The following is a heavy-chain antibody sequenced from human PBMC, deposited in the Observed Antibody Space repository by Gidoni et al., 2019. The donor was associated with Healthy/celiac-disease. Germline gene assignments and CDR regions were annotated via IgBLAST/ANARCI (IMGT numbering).Heavy chain of an antibody. Sequence: XXTLXXXGPTLVKPTQTLTLTCTFSGFTLITXGVGVGWIRQPPGKALEWLALIYWNDDKRYSPSLKSRLTITKDTSKNQXXLTXXXMDPXDTXXXYCXXSPIXXFGGXXYGXXXWGXXTT. CDR3: XXSPIXXFGGXXYGXXX. D-gene: IGHD3-10*01. J-gene: IGHJ6*01. CDR2: IYWNDDK. V-gene: IGHV2-5*01. CDR1: GFTLITXGVG.